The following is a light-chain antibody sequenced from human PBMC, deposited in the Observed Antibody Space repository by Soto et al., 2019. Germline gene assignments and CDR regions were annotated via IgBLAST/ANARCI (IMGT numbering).Light chain of an antibody. CDR3: LSYTTSSSYV. CDR2: EVS. J-gene: IGLJ1*01. Sequence: QSVLTQPASVSGSPGQSITISCTGTSSDVGAYNRVSWYQQHSGKAPKLMIYEVSNRPSGVSNRFSGSKSGNTASLTISGLQAEDEADYYCLSYTTSSSYVFGTGTKVTLL. V-gene: IGLV2-14*01. CDR1: SSDVGAYNR.